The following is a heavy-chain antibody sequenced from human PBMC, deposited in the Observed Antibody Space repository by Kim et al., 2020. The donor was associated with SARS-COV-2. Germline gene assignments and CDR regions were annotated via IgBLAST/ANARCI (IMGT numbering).Heavy chain of an antibody. J-gene: IGHJ6*01. CDR2: ISYDGSNE. D-gene: IGHD3-3*01. CDR3: AKSPTTIFGLVPSEYNG. CDR1: GFSFSTYG. V-gene: IGHV3-30*18. Sequence: GGSLRLSCAASGFSFSTYGIHWVRQAPGKGLEWVAVISYDGSNEYYADSVKGRFTISRDNSKNTLFLQMNSLRAEDTAVYYCAKSPTTIFGLVPSEYNG.